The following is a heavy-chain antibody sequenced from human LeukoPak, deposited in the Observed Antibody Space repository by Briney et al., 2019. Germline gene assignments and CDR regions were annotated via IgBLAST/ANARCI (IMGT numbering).Heavy chain of an antibody. D-gene: IGHD3-22*01. CDR2: IYYSGST. CDR1: GGSISSYY. CDR3: VREYYYDSSGRVGAFDI. V-gene: IGHV4-59*08. J-gene: IGHJ3*02. Sequence: KPSETLSLTCTVSGGSISSYYWSWIRQPPGKGLEWIGYIYYSGSTNYNPSLKSRVTISVDTSKNQFSLKLSSVTAADTAVYYCVREYYYDSSGRVGAFDIWGQGTKVTVSS.